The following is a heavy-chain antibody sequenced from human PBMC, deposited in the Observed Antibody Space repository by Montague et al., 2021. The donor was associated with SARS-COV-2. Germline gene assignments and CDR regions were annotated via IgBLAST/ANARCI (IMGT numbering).Heavy chain of an antibody. J-gene: IGHJ3*01. V-gene: IGHV4-39*01. D-gene: IGHD1-7*01. Sequence: SETLSLTYTVSGGSISNRNYYWGWVRQPPGKGLEWIGSMDYVGNPFYNPPLGSRVAISLDTSKSQLSLRLRSVTTTDTAVFYCVRGRQGTVFPFSPGAFDFWGQGTTVTVSS. CDR3: VRGRQGTVFPFSPGAFDF. CDR1: GGSISNRNYY. CDR2: MDYVGNP.